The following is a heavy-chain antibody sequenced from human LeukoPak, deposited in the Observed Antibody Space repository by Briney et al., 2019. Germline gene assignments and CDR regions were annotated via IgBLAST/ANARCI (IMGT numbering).Heavy chain of an antibody. D-gene: IGHD6-19*01. V-gene: IGHV4-61*01. CDR2: IYYSGST. Sequence: PSETLSLTCTVSGGSVSSGSYYWSWIRQPPGKGLEWIGYIYYSGSTNYNPSLKGRVTISVDTSKNQFSLKLSSVTAADTAVYYCARSSLYSSGWYVIDYWGQGTLVTVSS. CDR3: ARSSLYSSGWYVIDY. J-gene: IGHJ4*02. CDR1: GGSVSSGSYY.